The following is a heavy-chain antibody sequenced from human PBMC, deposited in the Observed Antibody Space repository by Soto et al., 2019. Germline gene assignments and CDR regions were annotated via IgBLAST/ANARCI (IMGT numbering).Heavy chain of an antibody. CDR2: ISGSGGST. V-gene: IGHV3-23*01. CDR3: AKEGGIAVESYFDY. J-gene: IGHJ4*02. D-gene: IGHD6-19*01. Sequence: GKGLEWVSAISGSGGSTYYADSVKGRFTISRDNSKNTLYLQMNSLRAEDTAVYYCAKEGGIAVESYFDYWGQGTFVTVSS.